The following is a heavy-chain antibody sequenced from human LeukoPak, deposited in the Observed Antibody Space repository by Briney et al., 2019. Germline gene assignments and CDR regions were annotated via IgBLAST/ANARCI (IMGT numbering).Heavy chain of an antibody. Sequence: PGTSLRLSCAASGIAFGDFAMHWVRQAPGKGLEWVSSISSSSSYIYYADSVKGRFTISRDNAKNSLYLQMNSLRAEDTAVYYCARAQLRPGYSSSWLNWFDPWGQGTLVTVSS. CDR3: ARAQLRPGYSSSWLNWFDP. V-gene: IGHV3-21*01. D-gene: IGHD6-13*01. J-gene: IGHJ5*02. CDR1: GIAFGDFA. CDR2: ISSSSSYI.